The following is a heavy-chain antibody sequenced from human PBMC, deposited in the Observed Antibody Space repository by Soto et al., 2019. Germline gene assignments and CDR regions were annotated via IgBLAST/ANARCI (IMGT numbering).Heavy chain of an antibody. D-gene: IGHD3-22*01. V-gene: IGHV3-30-3*01. CDR3: ARDTSHYYDSSGYHY. J-gene: IGHJ4*02. CDR2: ISYDGSNK. CDR1: GFTFSSYA. Sequence: GGSLRLSCADSGFTFSSYAMHWVRQAPCKGLEWVAVISYDGSNKYYADSVKGRFTISRDNSKNTLYLQMNSLRAEDTAVYYCARDTSHYYDSSGYHYWGQGTLVTVSS.